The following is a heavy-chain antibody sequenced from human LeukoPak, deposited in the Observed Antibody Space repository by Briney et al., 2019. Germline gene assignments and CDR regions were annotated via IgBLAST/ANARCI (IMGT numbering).Heavy chain of an antibody. CDR1: GFTFSSHA. CDR3: ARDVHVVREIPEYYYYYGMDV. V-gene: IGHV3-30-3*01. Sequence: PGRSLRLSCEASGFTFSSHAIHWVRQAPGKGLEWVAVISYDGSNKYYADSVKGRLTISGDNSKNTLYLQMNSLRAEDTALYYCARDVHVVREIPEYYYYYGMDVWGQGTTVTVSS. J-gene: IGHJ6*02. CDR2: ISYDGSNK. D-gene: IGHD3-10*01.